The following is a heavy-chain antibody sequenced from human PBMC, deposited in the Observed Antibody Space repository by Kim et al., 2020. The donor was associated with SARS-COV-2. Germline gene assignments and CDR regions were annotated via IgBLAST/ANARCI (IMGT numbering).Heavy chain of an antibody. Sequence: SETLSLTCTVSGGSISSSHYNWGWIRQPPGKVLVWIGSIFGSGTTYFNPSLKSRVTISLDTSKNQFSLKLSSVAAADTAVYYCARHPAMATVTFDYWGQG. J-gene: IGHJ4*02. V-gene: IGHV4-39*01. D-gene: IGHD4-17*01. CDR2: IFGSGTT. CDR1: GGSISSSHYN. CDR3: ARHPAMATVTFDY.